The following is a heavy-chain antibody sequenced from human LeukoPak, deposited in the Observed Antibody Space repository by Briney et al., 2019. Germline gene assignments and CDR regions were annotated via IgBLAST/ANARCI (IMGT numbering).Heavy chain of an antibody. D-gene: IGHD1-26*01. CDR2: IHSSGYT. J-gene: IGHJ5*02. V-gene: IGHV4-4*09. Sequence: SETLSLTCTASGGSISSCYWSWIRQPPRQGLEWIAYIHSSGYTNYNPSLKSRVTISVDTSKNQFSLKVTSVTAADTAVYYCAKRQGPNSGSYDYFDPWGQGTLVTVSS. CDR1: GGSISSCY. CDR3: AKRQGPNSGSYDYFDP.